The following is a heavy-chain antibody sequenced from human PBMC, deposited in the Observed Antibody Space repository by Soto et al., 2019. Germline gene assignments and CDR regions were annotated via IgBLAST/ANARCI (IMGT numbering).Heavy chain of an antibody. D-gene: IGHD1-20*01. J-gene: IGHJ2*01. CDR1: GFTFSSYA. V-gene: IGHV3-23*01. Sequence: GGSLRLSCAASGFTFSSYAMSWVRQAPGKGLEWVSAISGSGGSTYYADSVKGRFTISRDNSKNTLYLQMNSLRAEDTAVYYCAKDSRVTGQGILYWYFDLWGRGTLVTVSS. CDR3: AKDSRVTGQGILYWYFDL. CDR2: ISGSGGST.